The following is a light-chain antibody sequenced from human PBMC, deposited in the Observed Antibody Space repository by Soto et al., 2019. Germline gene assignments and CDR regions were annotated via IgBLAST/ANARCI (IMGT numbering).Light chain of an antibody. CDR2: DAS. CDR3: QKYDNYQLT. CDR1: QSVRSW. Sequence: DIQRTQSPSTLSASVGYIVTITCRASQSVRSWLAWYQQKPGRAPKLLIYDASSLESGVPSRFSGSGSGTEFTLTISNMQTDDFANYYCQKYDNYQLTFGGGTKVDIK. J-gene: IGKJ4*01. V-gene: IGKV1-5*01.